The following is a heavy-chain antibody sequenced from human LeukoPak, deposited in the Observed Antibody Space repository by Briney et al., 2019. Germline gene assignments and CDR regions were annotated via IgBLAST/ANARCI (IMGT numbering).Heavy chain of an antibody. CDR3: ARDRGLGGFDY. V-gene: IGHV4-34*01. J-gene: IGHJ4*02. Sequence: SETLSLTCAVYGGSFSGYYWSWIRQPPGKGLEWIGEINHSGSTNYNPSLKSRVTISVDTSKNQFSLKLSSVAAADTAVYYCARDRGLGGFDYWGQGTLVTVSS. CDR1: GGSFSGYY. CDR2: INHSGST. D-gene: IGHD2-15*01.